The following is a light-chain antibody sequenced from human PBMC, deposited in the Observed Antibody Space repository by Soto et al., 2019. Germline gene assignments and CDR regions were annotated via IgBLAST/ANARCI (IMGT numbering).Light chain of an antibody. V-gene: IGKV1-5*03. CDR3: QHYKSYPWT. J-gene: IGKJ1*01. Sequence: DIQMTQSPSTMSASVGDRVTITCRVSQSIDSLLAWYQQKPGKAPKFLMYKASNLESGVPSRFSGSGSETEFTLTISSLQPDDFAIYYCQHYKSYPWTFGQGTK. CDR1: QSIDSL. CDR2: KAS.